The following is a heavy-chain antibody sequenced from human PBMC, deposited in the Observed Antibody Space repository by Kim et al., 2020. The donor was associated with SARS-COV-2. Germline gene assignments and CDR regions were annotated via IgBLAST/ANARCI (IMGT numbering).Heavy chain of an antibody. CDR2: ISYDGASQ. CDR1: GFTFNNYA. J-gene: IGHJ4*02. V-gene: IGHV3-30*04. Sequence: GGSLRLSCAASGFTFNNYAMHWVRQAPGKGLEWVAVISYDGASQYYSDSVQGRFTISRDNSKNTLYLQMNSLRPEDTAVYYCARDLFRGVSDFLDHWGQG. CDR3: ARDLFRGVSDFLDH. D-gene: IGHD2-8*01.